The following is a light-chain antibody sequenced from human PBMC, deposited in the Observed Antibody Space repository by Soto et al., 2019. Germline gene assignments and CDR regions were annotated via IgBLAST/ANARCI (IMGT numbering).Light chain of an antibody. CDR2: DAS. CDR1: QSVSSY. Sequence: EIVLTQSPATLSLSPGERATLSCRASQSVSSYLAWYQQKPGQAPRLLIYDASNRAPGIPARFSGSGSGTDFTLTISCLEPEDFAVYYCQQRSNWLTFGGGTKVEIK. CDR3: QQRSNWLT. J-gene: IGKJ4*01. V-gene: IGKV3-11*01.